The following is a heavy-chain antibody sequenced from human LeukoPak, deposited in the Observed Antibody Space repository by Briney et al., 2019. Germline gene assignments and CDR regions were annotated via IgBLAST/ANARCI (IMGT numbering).Heavy chain of an antibody. Sequence: GGSLRLSCAASGFTFSSSWMSWVRQAPGKGLEWVSSITSSSRYIYYADSVKGRFTISRDNAKNSLYLQMNSLRAEDTAIYYCATSPGELEFDYWGQGTLVTVSS. J-gene: IGHJ4*02. CDR2: ITSSSRYI. CDR1: GFTFSSSW. V-gene: IGHV3-21*01. D-gene: IGHD1-1*01. CDR3: ATSPGELEFDY.